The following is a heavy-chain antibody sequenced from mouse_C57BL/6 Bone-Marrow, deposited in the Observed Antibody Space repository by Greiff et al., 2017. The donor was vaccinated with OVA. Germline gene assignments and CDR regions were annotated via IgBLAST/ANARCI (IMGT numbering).Heavy chain of an antibody. CDR2: ISSGSSTI. J-gene: IGHJ2*01. Sequence: EVKVVESGGGLVKPGGSLKLSCAASGFTFSDYGMHWVRQAPEKGLEWVAYISSGSSTIYYADTVKGRFTISRDNAKNTLFLQMTSLRSEDTAMYYCARRVHDSRYHYWARGPTLTVPS. CDR3: ARRVHDSRYHY. CDR1: GFTFSDYG. V-gene: IGHV5-17*01. D-gene: IGHD1-1*01.